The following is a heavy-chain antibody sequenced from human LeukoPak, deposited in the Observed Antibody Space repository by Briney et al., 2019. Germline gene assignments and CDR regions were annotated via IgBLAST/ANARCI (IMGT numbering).Heavy chain of an antibody. CDR3: AKRESCSGGSCYSPHFDY. V-gene: IGHV3-23*01. D-gene: IGHD2-15*01. Sequence: PGGSLRLSCAVSGFTFSTYWMSWVRQAPGKGLEWVSAISGSGGSTYYADSVKGRFTISRDNSKNTLYLQMNSLRAEDTAVYYCAKRESCSGGSCYSPHFDYWGQGTLVTVSS. J-gene: IGHJ4*02. CDR1: GFTFSTYW. CDR2: ISGSGGST.